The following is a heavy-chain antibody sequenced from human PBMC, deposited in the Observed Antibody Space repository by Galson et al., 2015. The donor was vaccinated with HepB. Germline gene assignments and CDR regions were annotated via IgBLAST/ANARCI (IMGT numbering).Heavy chain of an antibody. J-gene: IGHJ6*02. CDR2: IDPSDSYT. CDR3: ARHHYDLLTGYGCGRCYILGV. V-gene: IGHV5-10-1*01. Sequence: QSGAEVKKPGESLRISCAAYGYRFTSYWISWVRQMPGKGLEWMGRIDPSDSYTTYSPSFQRHVTISVDKSIRTAYLQWSRLKASDTAMYYCARHHYDLLTGYGCGRCYILGVGGPGTTVTGS. D-gene: IGHD3-9*01. CDR1: GYRFTSYW.